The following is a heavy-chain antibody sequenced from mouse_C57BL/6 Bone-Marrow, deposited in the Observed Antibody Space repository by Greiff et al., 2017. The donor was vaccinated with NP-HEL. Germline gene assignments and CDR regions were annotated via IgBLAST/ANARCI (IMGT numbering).Heavy chain of an antibody. CDR3: ARSRWAWFAY. CDR2: IYPGDGDT. CDR1: GYTFTSYG. J-gene: IGHJ3*01. Sequence: QVQLQESGAELARPGASVKLSCKTSGYTFTSYGISWVKQRTGQGLEWIGRIYPGDGDTNYNGKFKGKATLTADKSSSTAYMQLSSLTSEDSAVYFCARSRWAWFAYWGQGTLVTVSA. D-gene: IGHD1-1*02. V-gene: IGHV1-81*01.